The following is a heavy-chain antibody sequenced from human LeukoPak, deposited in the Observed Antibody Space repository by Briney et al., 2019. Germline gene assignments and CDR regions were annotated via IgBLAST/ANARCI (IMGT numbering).Heavy chain of an antibody. CDR1: VFTFSSYA. Sequence: PGGSLRLSCAAPVFTFSSYAMSWVRQAPGKGLEWVSAISGSGGSTYYADSVKGRVTISRDKSKDTVYMQMNSLRAEDTAVYYCAKDPVGRYYYGSGSYPVDYWGQGTLVTVSS. CDR2: ISGSGGST. CDR3: AKDPVGRYYYGSGSYPVDY. D-gene: IGHD3-10*01. J-gene: IGHJ4*02. V-gene: IGHV3-23*01.